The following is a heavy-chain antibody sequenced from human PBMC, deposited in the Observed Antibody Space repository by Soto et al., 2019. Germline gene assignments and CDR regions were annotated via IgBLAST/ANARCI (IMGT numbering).Heavy chain of an antibody. V-gene: IGHV4-39*02. CDR1: GGSISSSTYH. CDR3: SRERDRASEH. CDR2: IYYTGTT. Sequence: PSETLSLTCTVSGGSISSSTYHWAWIRQPPGKGLEWIASIYYTGTTYYSPSLKSRVTISVDTSKNHFSLKLSSVTAADTAVYYCSRERDRASEHWSQGTLVTGSS. J-gene: IGHJ4*02.